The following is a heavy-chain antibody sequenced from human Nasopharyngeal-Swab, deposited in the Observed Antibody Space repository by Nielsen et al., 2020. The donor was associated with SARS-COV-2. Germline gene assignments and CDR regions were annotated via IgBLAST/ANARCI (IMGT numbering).Heavy chain of an antibody. Sequence: GGSLRLSCAASGFTFSDYYMSWIRQAPGKGLEWVSYISSSGSTIYYADSVKGRFTISRDNAKNSLYLQMNSLRAEDTAVYYCAREGRYYDYVWGGYRPGGFDYWGQGTLVTVSS. D-gene: IGHD3-16*02. V-gene: IGHV3-11*01. J-gene: IGHJ4*02. CDR1: GFTFSDYY. CDR3: AREGRYYDYVWGGYRPGGFDY. CDR2: ISSSGSTI.